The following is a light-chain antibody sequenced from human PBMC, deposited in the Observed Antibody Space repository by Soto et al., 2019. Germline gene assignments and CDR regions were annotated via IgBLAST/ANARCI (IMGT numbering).Light chain of an antibody. CDR3: QQDGDLPRT. V-gene: IGKV1-33*01. Sequence: DIQVTQSPPSLSASVGDRVTITCQASQNIGDYLNWYHQKPGEAPTLLIHDASILKTGVSSRFSGRGSGTDFTFSINSLQPQDTGTYYCQQDGDLPRTFGQGTKGDIK. CDR2: DAS. J-gene: IGKJ2*01. CDR1: QNIGDY.